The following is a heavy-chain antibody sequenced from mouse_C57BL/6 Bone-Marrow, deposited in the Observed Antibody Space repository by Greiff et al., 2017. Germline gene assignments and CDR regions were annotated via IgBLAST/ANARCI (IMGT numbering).Heavy chain of an antibody. CDR1: GYTFTSYW. J-gene: IGHJ4*01. V-gene: IGHV1-59*01. Sequence: QVQLQQPGAELVRPGPSVKLSCKASGYTFTSYWMHWVKQRPGQGLEWIGVIDPSDSYTNYNQKFKGKATLTVDTSSSTAYMQLSSLTSEDSAVYYCARGVTTYFDYWGQGTSVTVSS. CDR2: IDPSDSYT. CDR3: ARGVTTYFDY. D-gene: IGHD2-1*01.